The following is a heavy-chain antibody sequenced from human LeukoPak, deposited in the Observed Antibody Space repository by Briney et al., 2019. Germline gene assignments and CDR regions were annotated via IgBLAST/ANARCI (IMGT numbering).Heavy chain of an antibody. Sequence: GSLRLSCAASGFTFDDYAMHWVPQAPGKGLKWGSLISWDGGSTYYAYSVKGRFTISRDNSKYSLYLQMNSLRAEDTALYSCAKVRSYDNNGYYDYWGQGTLVTVSS. V-gene: IGHV3-43D*04. CDR2: ISWDGGST. CDR3: AKVRSYDNNGYYDY. CDR1: GFTFDDYA. J-gene: IGHJ4*02. D-gene: IGHD3-22*01.